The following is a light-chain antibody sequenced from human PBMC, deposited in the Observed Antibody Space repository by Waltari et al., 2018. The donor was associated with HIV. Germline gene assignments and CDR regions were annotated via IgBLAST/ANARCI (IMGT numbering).Light chain of an antibody. Sequence: DIQMTQSPSSVSASVGDRVTITCRASQGISNYLAWFQQKPGKVPKLLIYAASTLQSGVPSRFSGSGSGTDFTLTISSLQPEDVATYYCQKYNHDPPWTFGQGTKVEIK. CDR3: QKYNHDPPWT. V-gene: IGKV1-27*01. CDR1: QGISNY. J-gene: IGKJ1*01. CDR2: AAS.